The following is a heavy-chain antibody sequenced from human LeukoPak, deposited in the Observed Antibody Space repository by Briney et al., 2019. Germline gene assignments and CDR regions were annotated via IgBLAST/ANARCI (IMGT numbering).Heavy chain of an antibody. D-gene: IGHD6-19*01. CDR2: IYYNGNT. Sequence: PSETLSLTCTVSGGAISGSYRSWIRQSPGKGLEWIGYIYYNGNTDYNPSLRSRLTMSVDTSKNQFSLKLTSVTAADTALYYCAKGGWSLDIWGQGTMVTVSS. V-gene: IGHV4-59*03. CDR3: AKGGWSLDI. CDR1: GGAISGSY. J-gene: IGHJ3*02.